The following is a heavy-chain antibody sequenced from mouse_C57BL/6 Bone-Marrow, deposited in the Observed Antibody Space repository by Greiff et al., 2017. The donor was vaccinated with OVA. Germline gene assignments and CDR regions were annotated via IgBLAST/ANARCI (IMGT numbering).Heavy chain of an antibody. CDR1: GFTFSDYY. J-gene: IGHJ1*03. Sequence: EVKLVESEGGLVQPGSSMKLSCTASGFTFSDYYMAWVRQVPEKGLEWVANINYDGSSTYYLDSLKSRFIISRDNATNILYLQMSSLKSEDTATDYCARDRCTTPLWYFDVWGTGTTVTVSS. CDR2: INYDGSST. V-gene: IGHV5-16*01. CDR3: ARDRCTTPLWYFDV. D-gene: IGHD1-1*01.